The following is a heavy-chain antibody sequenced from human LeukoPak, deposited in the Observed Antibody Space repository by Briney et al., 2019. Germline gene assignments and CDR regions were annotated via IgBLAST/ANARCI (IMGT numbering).Heavy chain of an antibody. J-gene: IGHJ4*02. Sequence: ASVKVSCKASGYTFTSYGISWVRQAPGQGLEWMGWISAYNGNTNYAQKLQGRVTMTTDTSTSTAYMELRSLRSDDTAVYYCARGEWRGGYYDSSGYSDYWGQGTLVTVSS. CDR3: ARGEWRGGYYDSSGYSDY. CDR2: ISAYNGNT. CDR1: GYTFTSYG. V-gene: IGHV1-18*01. D-gene: IGHD3-22*01.